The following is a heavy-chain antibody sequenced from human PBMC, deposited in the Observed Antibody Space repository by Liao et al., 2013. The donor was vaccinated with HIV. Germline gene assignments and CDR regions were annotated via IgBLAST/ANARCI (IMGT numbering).Heavy chain of an antibody. CDR2: INHSGST. CDR3: ARGYYYDSSGYYVVAFDI. Sequence: QVQLQQWGAGLLKPSETLSLTCAVYGGSFSRYYWSWIRQPPGKGLEWIGEINHSGSTNYNPSLKSRITISVDTSKNQFSLKLSSVTAADTAVYYCARGYYYDSSGYYVVAFDIWGQGTMVTVSS. J-gene: IGHJ3*02. D-gene: IGHD3-22*01. V-gene: IGHV4-34*01. CDR1: GGSFSRYY.